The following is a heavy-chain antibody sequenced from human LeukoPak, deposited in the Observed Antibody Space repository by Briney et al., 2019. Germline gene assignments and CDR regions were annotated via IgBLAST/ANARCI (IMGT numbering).Heavy chain of an antibody. CDR3: ARGPNYDFWSGYPGNWFDP. Sequence: PGGSLRLSCAASGFTFSSYAMSWVRQAPGKGLEWVSAISGSGGSTYYADSVKGRFTISRHNSKNTLYLQMNSLRAEDTAVYYCARGPNYDFWSGYPGNWFDPWGQGTLVTVSS. J-gene: IGHJ5*02. D-gene: IGHD3-3*01. CDR1: GFTFSSYA. CDR2: ISGSGGST. V-gene: IGHV3-23*01.